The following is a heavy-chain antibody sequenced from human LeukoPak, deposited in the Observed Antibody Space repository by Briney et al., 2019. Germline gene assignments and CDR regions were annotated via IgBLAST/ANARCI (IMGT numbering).Heavy chain of an antibody. CDR1: GGSISSGTYY. J-gene: IGHJ6*03. CDR3: ARGAYCSGGSCYDFYYYYYMDV. Sequence: SETLSLTCTVSGGSISSGTYYWSWIRQPPGKGLEWIGEINHSGSTNYNPSLKSRVTISVDTSKNQFSLKLSSVTAADTAVYYCARGAYCSGGSCYDFYYYYYMDVWGKGTTVTVSS. V-gene: IGHV4-39*07. D-gene: IGHD2-15*01. CDR2: INHSGST.